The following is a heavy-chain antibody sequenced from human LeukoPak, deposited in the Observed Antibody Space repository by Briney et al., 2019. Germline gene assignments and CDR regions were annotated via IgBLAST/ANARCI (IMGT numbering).Heavy chain of an antibody. CDR3: ARERTMVGGADI. CDR1: GGSVSSNY. V-gene: IGHV4-4*08. Sequence: SETLSLTCTVSGGSVSSNYWNWIRQPPGKGLEWIGYIYNSGSNYNPSLKSRVTMSLDTSNNQFSLRLSSVTAADTAVYYCARERTMVGGADIWGQGTKVTVSS. J-gene: IGHJ3*02. CDR2: IYNSGS. D-gene: IGHD2-21*01.